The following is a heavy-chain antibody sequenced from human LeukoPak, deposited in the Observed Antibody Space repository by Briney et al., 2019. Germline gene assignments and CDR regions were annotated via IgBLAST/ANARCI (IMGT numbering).Heavy chain of an antibody. CDR2: IYYSGST. D-gene: IGHD3-3*01. J-gene: IGHJ4*02. CDR1: GGSISGYY. Sequence: KPSETLSLTCTVSGGSISGYYWSWIRQPPGKGLEWIGYIYYSGSTNYNPSLKSRVTISVDTSKNQFSLKLSSVTAADTAVYYCASTSYDFWSGYSPLGYWGQGTLVTVSS. CDR3: ASTSYDFWSGYSPLGY. V-gene: IGHV4-59*01.